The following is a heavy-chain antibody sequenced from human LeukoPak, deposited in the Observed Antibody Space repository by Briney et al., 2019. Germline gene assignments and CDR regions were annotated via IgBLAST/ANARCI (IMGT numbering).Heavy chain of an antibody. CDR3: ARGRDIVATTFDD. CDR1: GGSISSGDYC. CDR2: IYYSGST. J-gene: IGHJ4*02. V-gene: IGHV4-30-4*01. D-gene: IGHD5-12*01. Sequence: PSETLSLTCAVSGGSISSGDYCWSWIRQPRGKGLEWIGYIYYSGSTYYNPSLKSRVTLSVDTSKNQFSLKLSSVTAADTAVYYCARGRDIVATTFDDWGQGTLVTVSS.